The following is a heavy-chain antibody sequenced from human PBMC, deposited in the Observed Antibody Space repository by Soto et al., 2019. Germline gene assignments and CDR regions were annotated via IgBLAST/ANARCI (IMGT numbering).Heavy chain of an antibody. CDR3: ITDGPDGRAY. Sequence: GGSLRLSCAASGFTFSDYYMSWIRQAPGKGLEWVSYISSRSSTIFYADSVKGRFTISRDNVKNSLYLQMNSLRAEDTAVYYCITDGPDGRAYWGQGTQVTVPQ. D-gene: IGHD2-8*01. CDR2: ISSRSSTI. J-gene: IGHJ4*02. V-gene: IGHV3-11*01. CDR1: GFTFSDYY.